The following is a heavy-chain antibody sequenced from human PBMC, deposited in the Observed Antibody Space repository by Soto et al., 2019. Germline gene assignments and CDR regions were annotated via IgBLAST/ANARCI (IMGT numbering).Heavy chain of an antibody. CDR1: GFTVHNSY. CDR3: AAGDLEF. J-gene: IGHJ4*02. Sequence: EVQLVESGGTLIQPGESLRLSCAASGFTVHNSYLSWVRQAPGKGLEWVSIIFGGGDTFYADSVKGRFTISRDNSKNTLDLQMSSLRAEDTALYYCAAGDLEFWGQGTLVTVSP. D-gene: IGHD3-10*01. V-gene: IGHV3-53*01. CDR2: IFGGGDT.